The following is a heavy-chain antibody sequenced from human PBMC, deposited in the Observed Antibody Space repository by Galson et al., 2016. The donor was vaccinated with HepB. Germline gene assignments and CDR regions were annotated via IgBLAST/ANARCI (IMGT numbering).Heavy chain of an antibody. CDR3: AKSLRNYYDAGSHDGMDV. CDR1: GFTFSNFW. J-gene: IGHJ6*02. CDR2: INDHGSEQ. V-gene: IGHV3-7*02. D-gene: IGHD3-10*01. Sequence: SLRLSCAASGFTFSNFWMAWVRQAPGKGLEWVANINDHGSEQYYVDSVKGRFTISRDNSKNTLYLQMNSLRAEDTAVYVCAKSLRNYYDAGSHDGMDVWGQGTTVTVSS.